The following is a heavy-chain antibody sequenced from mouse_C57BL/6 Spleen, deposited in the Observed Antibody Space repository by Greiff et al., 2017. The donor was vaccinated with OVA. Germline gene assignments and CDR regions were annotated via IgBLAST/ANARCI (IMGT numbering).Heavy chain of an antibody. D-gene: IGHD1-1*01. CDR2: IWTGGGT. V-gene: IGHV2-9-1*01. J-gene: IGHJ4*01. CDR3: ARITTVVAGAMDY. Sequence: VQRVESGPGLVAPSQSLSITCTVSGFSLTSYAISWVRQPPGKGLEWLGVIWTGGGTNYNSALKSSLSISKDNSKSQVFLKMNSLQTDDTARYYCARITTVVAGAMDYWGKGTSVTVSS. CDR1: GFSLTSYA.